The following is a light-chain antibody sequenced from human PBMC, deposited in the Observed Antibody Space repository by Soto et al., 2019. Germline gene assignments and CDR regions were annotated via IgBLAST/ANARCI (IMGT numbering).Light chain of an antibody. CDR3: QQYKTYSGT. Sequence: IQMTQSPSTLSASVGDRVTITCRASQSISSWLAWYQQKPGKAPKLLIYDASSLESWVPSRFSGSGSGTEFTLTISSLQPDDFATYYCQQYKTYSGTFGQGTKVEIK. CDR1: QSISSW. J-gene: IGKJ1*01. CDR2: DAS. V-gene: IGKV1-5*01.